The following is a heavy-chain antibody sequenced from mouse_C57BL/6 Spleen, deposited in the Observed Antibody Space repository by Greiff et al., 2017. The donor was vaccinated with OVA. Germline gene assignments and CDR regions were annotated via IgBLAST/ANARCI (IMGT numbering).Heavy chain of an antibody. V-gene: IGHV1-82*01. CDR3: ARQAYFDY. Sequence: QVQLKESGPELVKPGASVKISCKASGYAFSSSWMNWVKQRPGKGLEWIGRIYPGDGDTNYNGKFKGKATLTADKSSSTAYMQLSSLTSEDSAVYFCARQAYFDYWGQGTTLTVSS. J-gene: IGHJ2*01. D-gene: IGHD3-2*02. CDR2: IYPGDGDT. CDR1: GYAFSSSW.